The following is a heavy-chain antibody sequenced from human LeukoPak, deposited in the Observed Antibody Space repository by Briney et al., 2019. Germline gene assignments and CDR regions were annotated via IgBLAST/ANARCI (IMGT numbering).Heavy chain of an antibody. CDR2: INQDGSEI. CDR3: ARDRVTMIA. CDR1: GFSFTSFW. V-gene: IGHV3-7*01. J-gene: IGHJ5*02. D-gene: IGHD3-22*01. Sequence: PGGSLRLSCAASGFSFTSFWMTWVRQAPGKGLEWVANINQDGSEIYSVAPVKGRFTISRDNAKNSVYLQMNSLRPEDTGVYYCARDRVTMIAWGQGTQVTVSP.